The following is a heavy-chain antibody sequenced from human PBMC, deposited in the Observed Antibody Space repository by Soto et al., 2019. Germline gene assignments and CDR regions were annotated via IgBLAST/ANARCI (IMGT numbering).Heavy chain of an antibody. CDR1: GFTFNTHW. CDR3: ARGGAMGVDY. J-gene: IGHJ4*02. CDR2: IYFDGITT. V-gene: IGHV3-74*01. Sequence: GGSLRLSCTASGFTFNTHWMHWVRQAPGKGLVWVSRIYFDGITTNYADSVKGQLTVSRDNAKNTVYLHVNTLRDEDTAVYYCARGGAMGVDYSGKGTRVTVSS. D-gene: IGHD1-26*01.